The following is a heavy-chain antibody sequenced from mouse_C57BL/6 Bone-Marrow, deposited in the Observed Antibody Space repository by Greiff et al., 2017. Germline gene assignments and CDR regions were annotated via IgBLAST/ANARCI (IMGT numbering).Heavy chain of an antibody. Sequence: VQLQQPGAELVRPGSSVKLSCKASGYTFTSYWMDWVKQRPGQGLEWIGNIYPSDSDTHYNQKFKDKATLTVDKSSSTVYMQRSSLADEESADCECARGGRRYFDVWGTGTTVTVSS. D-gene: IGHD1-1*01. CDR1: GYTFTSYW. J-gene: IGHJ1*03. CDR3: ARGGRRYFDV. CDR2: IYPSDSDT. V-gene: IGHV1-61*01.